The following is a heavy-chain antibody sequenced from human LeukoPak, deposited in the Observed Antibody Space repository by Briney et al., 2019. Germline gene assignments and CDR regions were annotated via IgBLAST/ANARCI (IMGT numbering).Heavy chain of an antibody. V-gene: IGHV4-59*01. Sequence: PSETLSLTCTVSGGSISSYYWSWIRQPPGKGLEWIGYVHYTGTTNYSPSLKSRVTISVDTSKNQFSLTLSSVTAADTAVYYCARDRELHYWGQGILVTVSS. J-gene: IGHJ4*02. CDR3: ARDRELHY. CDR1: GGSISSYY. CDR2: VHYTGTT. D-gene: IGHD1-26*01.